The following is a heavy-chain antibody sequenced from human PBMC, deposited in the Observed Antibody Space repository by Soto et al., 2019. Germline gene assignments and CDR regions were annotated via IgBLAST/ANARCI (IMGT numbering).Heavy chain of an antibody. CDR1: GGSISSGGYY. CDR2: IYYSGST. J-gene: IGHJ3*02. V-gene: IGHV4-31*03. Sequence: SETLSLTCTVSGGSISSGGYYWSWIRQHPGKGLEWIGYIYYSGSTYYNPSLKSRVTISVDTSKNQFSLKLSSVTAADTAVYYCAREADIVATITNDAFDIWGQGTMVTVSS. D-gene: IGHD5-12*01. CDR3: AREADIVATITNDAFDI.